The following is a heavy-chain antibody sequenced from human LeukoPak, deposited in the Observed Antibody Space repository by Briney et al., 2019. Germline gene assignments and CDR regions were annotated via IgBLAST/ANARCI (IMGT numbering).Heavy chain of an antibody. V-gene: IGHV3-33*01. CDR2: IWYDGSNK. CDR3: ARTWLGATGHDAFDI. J-gene: IGHJ3*02. D-gene: IGHD1-26*01. CDR1: GFTFSSYG. Sequence: PGGSLRLSCAASGFTFSSYGMHWVRRAPGKGLEWVAVIWYDGSNKYYADSVKGRFTISRDNSKNTLYLQMNSLRAEDTAVYYCARTWLGATGHDAFDIWGQGTMVTVSS.